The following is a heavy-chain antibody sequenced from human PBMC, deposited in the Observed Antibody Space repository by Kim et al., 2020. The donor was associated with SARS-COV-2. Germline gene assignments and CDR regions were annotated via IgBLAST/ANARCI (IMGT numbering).Heavy chain of an antibody. CDR3: ARRDGDYFDY. D-gene: IGHD4-17*01. Sequence: NTNYATKIQGRVTMTTDTSTSTAYMELRSLRSDDTAVYYCARRDGDYFDYWGQGTLVTVSS. V-gene: IGHV1-18*01. CDR2: NT. J-gene: IGHJ4*02.